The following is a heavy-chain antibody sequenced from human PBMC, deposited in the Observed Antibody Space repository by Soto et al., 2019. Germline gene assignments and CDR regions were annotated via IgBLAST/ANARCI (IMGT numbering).Heavy chain of an antibody. CDR2: ISGSGGST. D-gene: IGHD3-22*01. CDR1: GFTFSSYA. Sequence: EVQLLESGGGLVQPGGSLRLSCAASGFTFSSYAMSWVRQAPGKGLEWVSAISGSGGSTYYADSVKGRFTISRDNSKNTLYLQMNSLRAEDTAVYYCAKVEYYDSSGYYHYFDYWGQGTLVTVSS. J-gene: IGHJ4*02. V-gene: IGHV3-23*01. CDR3: AKVEYYDSSGYYHYFDY.